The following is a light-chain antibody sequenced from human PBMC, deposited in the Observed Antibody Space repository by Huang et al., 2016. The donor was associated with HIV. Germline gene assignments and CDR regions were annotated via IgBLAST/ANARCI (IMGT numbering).Light chain of an antibody. Sequence: DIQMTQSPSSLSASVGDRVTITCRESQNINTYLNWYQHKPGKAPKLLIYGASSLQSGGPSRFSGSASGMDFTLTISSLQPEDFATYFCQQTYSTPTFGPGTTLDIK. CDR1: QNINTY. CDR2: GAS. J-gene: IGKJ3*01. CDR3: QQTYSTPT. V-gene: IGKV1-39*01.